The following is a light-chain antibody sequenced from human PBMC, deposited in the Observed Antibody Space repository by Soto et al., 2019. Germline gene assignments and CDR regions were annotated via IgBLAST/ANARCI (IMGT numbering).Light chain of an antibody. CDR1: QSVNIC. Sequence: DIQMTQSPSILSASVGDRVTITCRASQSVNICLAWYRQKPGKAPNLLIYDASTLQSGVPSRFSGSGAGTDFTLTISSLQPDDFATYYCKQYDSFPRTFGQGTRV. CDR3: KQYDSFPRT. CDR2: DAS. V-gene: IGKV1-5*01. J-gene: IGKJ1*01.